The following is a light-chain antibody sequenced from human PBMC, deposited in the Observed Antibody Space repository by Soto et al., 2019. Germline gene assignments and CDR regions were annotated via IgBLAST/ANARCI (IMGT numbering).Light chain of an antibody. CDR2: KAS. J-gene: IGKJ1*01. V-gene: IGKV1-5*03. Sequence: DIQMTQSPSTLSASVGDRVTITCRASQSISSWLAWYQQKPGRAPKLLIYKASSLETGVPSRFSGSGSETEFTLIISSLQPDDFASYYCKQYGSSSPWTFGQGTKVEIK. CDR1: QSISSW. CDR3: KQYGSSSPWT.